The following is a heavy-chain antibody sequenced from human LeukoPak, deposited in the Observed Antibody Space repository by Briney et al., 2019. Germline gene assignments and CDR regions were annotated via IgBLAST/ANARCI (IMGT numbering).Heavy chain of an antibody. CDR3: ARAGMPFYYYYMDV. J-gene: IGHJ6*03. V-gene: IGHV7-4-1*02. CDR1: GYTFSSYA. CDR2: INTNTGNP. D-gene: IGHD2-2*01. Sequence: ASVKVSCKASGYTFSSYAMNWVRQAPGQRLEWMGWINTNTGNPTYAQGFTGRFVFSLDTSVSTAFLQISSLKAEDTAVYYCARAGMPFYYYYMDVWGKGTTVTVSS.